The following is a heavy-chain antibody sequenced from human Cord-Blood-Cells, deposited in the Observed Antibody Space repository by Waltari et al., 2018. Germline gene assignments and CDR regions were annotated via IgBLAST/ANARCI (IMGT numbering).Heavy chain of an antibody. J-gene: IGHJ4*02. CDR1: GGSISSSSYH. Sequence: QLQLQESGPGLVKPSETLSLTCTVSGGSISSSSYHWGWIRQPPGKGLEWIGSIYYSGSTYYNPSLKSRVTISVDTSKNQFSLKLSSVTAADTAVYYCARSYYDILTGYPQFDYWGQGTLVTVSS. CDR2: IYYSGST. CDR3: ARSYYDILTGYPQFDY. V-gene: IGHV4-39*01. D-gene: IGHD3-9*01.